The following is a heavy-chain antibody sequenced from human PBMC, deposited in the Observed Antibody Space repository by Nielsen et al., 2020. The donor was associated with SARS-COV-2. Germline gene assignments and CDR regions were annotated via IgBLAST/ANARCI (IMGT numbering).Heavy chain of an antibody. Sequence: WIRQPPGKGLEWVSAISGSGGSTYYADSVKGRFTISRDNSKNTLYLQMNSLRAEDTAVYYCARAAHSSGWYRPLDYWGQGTLVTVSS. V-gene: IGHV3-23*01. CDR3: ARAAHSSGWYRPLDY. J-gene: IGHJ4*02. D-gene: IGHD6-19*01. CDR2: ISGSGGST.